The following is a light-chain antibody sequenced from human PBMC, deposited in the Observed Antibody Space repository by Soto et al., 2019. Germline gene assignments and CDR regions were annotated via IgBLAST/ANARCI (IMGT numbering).Light chain of an antibody. J-gene: IGKJ1*01. CDR2: GLS. CDR1: QSVSNN. Sequence: EIVMTQTPATLSVSPGEIASLSCRASQSVSNNLAWYQQKPGQAPRLLIFGLSTRATGIPARFSGGGWWTAYTLPITSLQSEEYAVYYYQQYHKWTPLTFGQGTKVDIK. V-gene: IGKV3-15*01. CDR3: QQYHKWTPLT.